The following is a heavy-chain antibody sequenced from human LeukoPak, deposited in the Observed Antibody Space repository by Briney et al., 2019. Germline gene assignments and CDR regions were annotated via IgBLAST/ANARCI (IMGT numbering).Heavy chain of an antibody. Sequence: GGSLRLSCVVSGFTVSNNYMSWVRQAPGKGLEWVAHIKEDESDEYYVDSVRGRFTASRDNAKNSVNLQMNSLRVEDTAVYYCARWRGRQSEFDYWGQGTLVTVSS. J-gene: IGHJ4*02. CDR1: GFTVSNNY. CDR3: ARWRGRQSEFDY. V-gene: IGHV3-7*01. D-gene: IGHD1-1*01. CDR2: IKEDESDE.